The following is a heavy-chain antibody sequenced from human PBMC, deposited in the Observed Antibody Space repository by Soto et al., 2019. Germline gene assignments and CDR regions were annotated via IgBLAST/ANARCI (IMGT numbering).Heavy chain of an antibody. V-gene: IGHV1-69*01. J-gene: IGHJ4*02. CDR2: IIPIFGTA. CDR3: ARELGTYDSSGSGKGAPDY. CDR1: GGTFSSYA. D-gene: IGHD3-22*01. Sequence: QVQLVQSGAEVKKPGSSVKVSCKASGGTFSSYAISWVRQAPGQGLEWMGGIIPIFGTANYAQKFQGRVTITADESTSTAYMELSSLRSEDTAVYYCARELGTYDSSGSGKGAPDYWGQGTLVTVSS.